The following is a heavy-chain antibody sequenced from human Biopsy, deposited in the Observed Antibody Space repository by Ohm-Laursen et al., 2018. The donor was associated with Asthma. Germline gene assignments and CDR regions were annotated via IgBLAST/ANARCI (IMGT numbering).Heavy chain of an antibody. D-gene: IGHD3-22*01. Sequence: TLSLTWTVSYGSITSGGYYWTWIRQHPGKGLEWIGFIYYSGSTYYSPSLKSRVSISIDTSKNQFSLKLSSVTAADTAVYYCARAQDYYDSRGYYRSFDYWGQGTLVTVSP. CDR2: IYYSGST. CDR1: YGSITSGGYY. V-gene: IGHV4-31*02. J-gene: IGHJ4*02. CDR3: ARAQDYYDSRGYYRSFDY.